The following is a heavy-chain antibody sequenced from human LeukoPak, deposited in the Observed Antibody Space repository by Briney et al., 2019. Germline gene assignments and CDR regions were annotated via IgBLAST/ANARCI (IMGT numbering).Heavy chain of an antibody. CDR2: ISSSSSTI. CDR1: GFTFSSYA. J-gene: IGHJ4*02. D-gene: IGHD3-10*01. V-gene: IGHV3-48*01. Sequence: GGSLRLSCAASGFTFSSYAMSWVRQAPGKGLEWVSYISSSSSTIYYADSVKGRFTISRDNAKNSLYLQMNSLRAEDTAVYYCASSGGVLLWFGDYYFDYWGQGTLVTVSS. CDR3: ASSGGVLLWFGDYYFDY.